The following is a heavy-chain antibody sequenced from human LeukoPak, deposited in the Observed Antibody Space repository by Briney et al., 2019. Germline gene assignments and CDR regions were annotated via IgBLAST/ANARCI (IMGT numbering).Heavy chain of an antibody. J-gene: IGHJ3*02. V-gene: IGHV4-59*01. CDR3: AGEIEQWLATDGAFDI. CDR2: IYYSGST. CDR1: GGSISSYY. D-gene: IGHD6-19*01. Sequence: PSETLSLTCTVSGGSISSYYWSWIWQPPGKGLEWIGYIYYSGSTNYNPSLKSRVTISVDTSKNQFSLKLSSVTAADTAVYYCAGEIEQWLATDGAFDIWGQGTMVTVSS.